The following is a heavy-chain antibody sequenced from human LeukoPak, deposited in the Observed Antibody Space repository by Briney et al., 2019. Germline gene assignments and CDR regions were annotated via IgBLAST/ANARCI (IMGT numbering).Heavy chain of an antibody. CDR3: ATDIFWTGSVDSNFYMDV. CDR1: GGTIDLYA. CDR2: MRGASTVT. D-gene: IGHD3/OR15-3a*01. V-gene: IGHV3-23*01. J-gene: IGHJ6*03. Sequence: SLSLSCTVSGGTIDLYALCWIRMPPANGLELVSTMRGASTVTDYADSVRGRFIISRDKSKNTLYLQMHRLSPDDTAVYYCATDIFWTGSVDSNFYMDVWGKGTAVTVSS.